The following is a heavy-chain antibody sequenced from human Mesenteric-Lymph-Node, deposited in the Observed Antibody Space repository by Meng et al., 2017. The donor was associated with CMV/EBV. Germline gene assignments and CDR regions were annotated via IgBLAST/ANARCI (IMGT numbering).Heavy chain of an antibody. V-gene: IGHV3-48*04. CDR3: AMDMEDIVVVPAAYGDAFDI. CDR2: ISSSGSTI. Sequence: GGSLRLSCAASGFALSNYWMNWVRQAPGKGLEWVSYISSSGSTIYYADSVKGRFTISRDNAKNSLYLQMNSLRAEDTAVYYCAMDMEDIVVVPAAYGDAFDIWGQGTMVTVSS. D-gene: IGHD2-2*01. CDR1: GFALSNYW. J-gene: IGHJ3*02.